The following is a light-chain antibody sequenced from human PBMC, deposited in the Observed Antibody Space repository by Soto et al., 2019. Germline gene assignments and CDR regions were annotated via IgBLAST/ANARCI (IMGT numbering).Light chain of an antibody. CDR2: AAS. V-gene: IGKV1-8*01. Sequence: AIRMTQSPSSFSASTGDRVTITYRASQGISSYLAWYQQKPGKAPKLLIYAASTLQSGVPSRFSGSGSGRDFTLTISCLQSEDFATYYCQQYYSYPLTFGPGTKVDIK. J-gene: IGKJ3*01. CDR3: QQYYSYPLT. CDR1: QGISSY.